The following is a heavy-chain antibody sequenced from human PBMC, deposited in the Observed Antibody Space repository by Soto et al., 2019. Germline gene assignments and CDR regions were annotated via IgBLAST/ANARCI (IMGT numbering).Heavy chain of an antibody. Sequence: SETLSLTCTVSGGSISSYYWSWIRQPPGKGLEWIGYVYHTGRTSYNPSLKSRVSISMDTSKNQFSLNLDSVTAADTAVYFCARDFAYFDSWGQGTLVTVSS. D-gene: IGHD3-3*01. CDR1: GGSISSYY. CDR2: VYHTGRT. CDR3: ARDFAYFDS. J-gene: IGHJ4*02. V-gene: IGHV4-59*01.